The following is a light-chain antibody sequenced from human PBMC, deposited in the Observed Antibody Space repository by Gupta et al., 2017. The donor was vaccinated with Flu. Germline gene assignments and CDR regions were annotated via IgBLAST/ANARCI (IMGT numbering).Light chain of an antibody. CDR3: TEYTGSSMV. V-gene: IGLV2-14*01. CDR2: EVS. CDR1: SSDVGGYNY. J-gene: IGLJ2*01. Sequence: QSALTQPASVSGSPGQSITISCTGTSSDVGGYNYVSWYQQHPGKAPKLMRYEVSNRAAGVSICVSSSASATTVTMTRSEVEAEAEYYYYCTEYTGSSMVLGGGTKLTVL.